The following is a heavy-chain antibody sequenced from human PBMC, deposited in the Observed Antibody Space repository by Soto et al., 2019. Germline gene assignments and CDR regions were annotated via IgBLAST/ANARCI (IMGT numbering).Heavy chain of an antibody. Sequence: GASGKVSCKASGYTFTAYYMHWLRQSPGQGLEWMGWINPNSGGTKYAQKFQGRVTMTNDTSISTAYMGLSRLGSDDTAVYYCARGDFDSSANYYAGWFDPWGQGTLVTVSS. CDR3: ARGDFDSSANYYAGWFDP. CDR2: INPNSGGT. CDR1: GYTFTAYY. V-gene: IGHV1-2*02. J-gene: IGHJ5*02. D-gene: IGHD3-22*01.